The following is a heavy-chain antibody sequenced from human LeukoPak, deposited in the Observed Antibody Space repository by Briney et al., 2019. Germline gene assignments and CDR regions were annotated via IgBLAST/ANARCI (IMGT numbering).Heavy chain of an antibody. V-gene: IGHV4-31*03. D-gene: IGHD5-18*01. J-gene: IGHJ4*02. CDR1: GGSISSGGYY. CDR3: ARLPHGYSYDYFDY. Sequence: SETLSLTCTVSGGSISSGGYYWSWIRQHPGKGLEWIGYIYYSGSTYYNPSLKSRVTISIDTSKNQFSLKLSSVTAADTAVYYCARLPHGYSYDYFDYWGQGTLVTVSS. CDR2: IYYSGST.